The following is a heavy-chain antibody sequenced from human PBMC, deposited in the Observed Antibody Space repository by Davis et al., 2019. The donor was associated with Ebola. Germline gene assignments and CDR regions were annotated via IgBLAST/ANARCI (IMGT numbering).Heavy chain of an antibody. CDR1: GDSVSSNSAA. D-gene: IGHD3-10*01. CDR3: ARGLKWFGETDGWFDP. Sequence: HSQTLSLTCAISGDSVSSNSAAWNWIRQSPSRGLEWLGRTYYRSKWYNDYAVSVKSRITINPDTSKNQFSLQLNSVTPEDTAVYYCARGLKWFGETDGWFDPWGQGTLVTVSS. CDR2: TYYRSKWYN. J-gene: IGHJ5*02. V-gene: IGHV6-1*01.